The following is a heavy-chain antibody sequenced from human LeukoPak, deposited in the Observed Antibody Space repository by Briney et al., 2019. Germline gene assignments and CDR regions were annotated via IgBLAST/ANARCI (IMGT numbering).Heavy chain of an antibody. D-gene: IGHD3-10*01. CDR1: GFTFSSYD. Sequence: GGSLRLSCAASGFTFSSYDMGWVRQAPGKGLEWVSTITSGGTTYYADSVKGRFTISRDNSKNTLYLQMNSLRAEDTAIYYCAKRHGSGIKYFEYWGQGTLVTVSS. V-gene: IGHV3-23*01. CDR3: AKRHGSGIKYFEY. J-gene: IGHJ4*02. CDR2: ITSGGTT.